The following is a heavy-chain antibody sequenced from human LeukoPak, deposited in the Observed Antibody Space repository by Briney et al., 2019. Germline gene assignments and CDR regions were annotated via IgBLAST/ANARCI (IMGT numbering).Heavy chain of an antibody. V-gene: IGHV1-18*01. J-gene: IGHJ4*02. CDR2: ISAYNGNT. Sequence: ASVKVSCKASGYTFTSYGISWVRQAPGQGLEWMGWISAYNGNTNYAQKLQGRVTMTTDTSTSTAYMELRSLRSDDTAVYYCARVSRAVVVPAAIGLVVYWGQGTLVTVSS. CDR1: GYTFTSYG. CDR3: ARVSRAVVVPAAIGLVVY. D-gene: IGHD2-2*01.